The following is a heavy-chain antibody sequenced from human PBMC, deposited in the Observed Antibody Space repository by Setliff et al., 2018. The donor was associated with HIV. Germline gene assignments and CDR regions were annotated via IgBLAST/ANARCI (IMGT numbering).Heavy chain of an antibody. J-gene: IGHJ4*02. D-gene: IGHD1-20*01. CDR1: GGSISNSRYY. V-gene: IGHV4-39*07. CDR2: IYYSGST. CDR3: ARDPLGYNWRRYFDF. Sequence: SETLSLTCTVSGGSISNSRYYWSWIRQPPGKGLEWIGSIYYSGSTYYNPSLKSRVTISVDTSKNQFSLNLKSVTAADTAVYYCARDPLGYNWRRYFDFWGQGAVVTVSS.